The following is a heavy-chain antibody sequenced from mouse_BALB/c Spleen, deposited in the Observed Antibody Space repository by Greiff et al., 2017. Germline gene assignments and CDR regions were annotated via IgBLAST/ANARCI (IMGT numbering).Heavy chain of an antibody. CDR2: IWGDGST. V-gene: IGHV2-6-7*01. D-gene: IGHD1-1*01. CDR1: GFSLTGYG. Sequence: VHLVESGPGLVAPSQSLSITCTVSGFSLTGYGVNWVRQPPGKGLEWLGMIWGDGSTDYNSALKSRLSISKDNSKSQVFLKMNSLQTDDTARYYCARGDYGSSYAGYYAMDYWGQGTSVTVSS. J-gene: IGHJ4*01. CDR3: ARGDYGSSYAGYYAMDY.